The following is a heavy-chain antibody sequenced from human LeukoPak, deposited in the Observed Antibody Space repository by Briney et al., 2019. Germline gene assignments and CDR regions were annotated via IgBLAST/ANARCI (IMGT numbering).Heavy chain of an antibody. Sequence: PGGSLRLSCAASGFTFSSYAMSWVRQAPGKGLEWVSAISGSGGSTYYADSVKGRFTISRDNSKNTLYLQMNSLRAEDTAVYYCAKSPGSFYDSSGYYFLLNDAFDIWGQGTMVTVSS. CDR1: GFTFSSYA. CDR2: ISGSGGST. D-gene: IGHD3-22*01. CDR3: AKSPGSFYDSSGYYFLLNDAFDI. J-gene: IGHJ3*02. V-gene: IGHV3-23*01.